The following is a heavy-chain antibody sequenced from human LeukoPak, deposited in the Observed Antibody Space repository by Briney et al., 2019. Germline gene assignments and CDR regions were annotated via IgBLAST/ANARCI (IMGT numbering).Heavy chain of an antibody. J-gene: IGHJ4*02. CDR2: ISSSSSYI. Sequence: GGSLRLSCAASGFIFSSYSMNWVRQAPGKGLEWVSSISSSSSYIYYADSVKGRFTISRDNSKNTLYLQMNSLRAEDTAVYYCAKDAVGATAYYFDCWGQGTLVSVSS. CDR3: AKDAVGATAYYFDC. CDR1: GFIFSSYS. V-gene: IGHV3-21*04. D-gene: IGHD1-26*01.